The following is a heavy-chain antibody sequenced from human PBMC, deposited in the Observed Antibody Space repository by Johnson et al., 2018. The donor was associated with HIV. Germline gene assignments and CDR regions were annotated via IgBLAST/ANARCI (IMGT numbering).Heavy chain of an antibody. V-gene: IGHV3-30*04. J-gene: IGHJ3*02. D-gene: IGHD1-26*01. Sequence: QVQLVESGGGVVQPGRSLRLSCAASGFTFSSYAMHWVRQAPGKGLEWVAVISYDGSNKYYADSVKGRFTISRDNSKNTLYLQMNSLRAEDTAVYYCAIIPPGGAGKGADALDNWGQGTMV. CDR1: GFTFSSYA. CDR2: ISYDGSNK. CDR3: AIIPPGGAGKGADALDN.